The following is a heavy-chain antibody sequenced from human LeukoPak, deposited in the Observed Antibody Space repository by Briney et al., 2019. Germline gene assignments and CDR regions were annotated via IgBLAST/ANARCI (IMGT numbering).Heavy chain of an antibody. CDR3: ARDPDRRVGELFFDY. CDR1: GYTFTSYY. Sequence: GASVKVSCKASGYTFTSYYMHWVRQAPGQGLEWMGWINPNSGGTNYAQKFQGRVTMTRDTSISTAYMELSRLRSDDTAVYYCARDPDRRVGELFFDYWGQGTLVTVSS. V-gene: IGHV1-2*02. D-gene: IGHD3-10*01. CDR2: INPNSGGT. J-gene: IGHJ4*02.